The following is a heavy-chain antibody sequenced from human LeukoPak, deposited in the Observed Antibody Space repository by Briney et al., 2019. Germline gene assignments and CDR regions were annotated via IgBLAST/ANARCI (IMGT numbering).Heavy chain of an antibody. V-gene: IGHV4-59*12. CDR2: IYYSGST. D-gene: IGHD2-2*01. J-gene: IGHJ4*02. CDR3: VRASDLVPAIDY. Sequence: SETLSLTCTVSGGSISSYYWSWIRQPPGKGLEWIGYIYYSGSTNYNPSLKSRVTISVDTSKNQFSLKLSSVTAADTAVYYCVRASDLVPAIDYWGQGTLVTVSS. CDR1: GGSISSYY.